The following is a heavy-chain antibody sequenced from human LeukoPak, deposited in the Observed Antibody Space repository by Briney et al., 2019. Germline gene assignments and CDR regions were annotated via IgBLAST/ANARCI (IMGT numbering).Heavy chain of an antibody. V-gene: IGHV4-34*01. D-gene: IGHD6-13*01. CDR1: GGSFSGYY. CDR3: ARGYDIAQLAFDY. Sequence: KPSETLSLTCAVYGGSFSGYYWSWIRQPPGKGLEWIGEINHSGSTNYNPSLKSRVTISVDTSKNQFSLKLSSVTAADTAVYYCARGYDIAQLAFDYWGQGTLVTVSS. CDR2: INHSGST. J-gene: IGHJ4*02.